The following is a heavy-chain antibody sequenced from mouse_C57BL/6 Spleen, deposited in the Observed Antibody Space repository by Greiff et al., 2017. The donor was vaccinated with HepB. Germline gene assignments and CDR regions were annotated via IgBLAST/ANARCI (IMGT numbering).Heavy chain of an antibody. CDR2: IDPSDSYT. V-gene: IGHV1-59*01. D-gene: IGHD2-1*01. J-gene: IGHJ4*01. CDR3: ARGIYYDYAMDY. CDR1: GYTFTSYW. Sequence: QVQLQQPGAELVRPGTSVKLSCKASGYTFTSYWMHWVKQRPGQGLEWIGVIDPSDSYTNYNQKFKGKATLTVDTSSSTAYMQLSSLTSEDSAVYYCARGIYYDYAMDYWGQGTSVTVSS.